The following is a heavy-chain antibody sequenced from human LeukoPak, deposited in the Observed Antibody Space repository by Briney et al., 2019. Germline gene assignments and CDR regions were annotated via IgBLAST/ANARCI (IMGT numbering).Heavy chain of an antibody. Sequence: PGGSLRLSCAASGFTVSSNFMSWVRQPPGKGLEWVSVIYRGGSTYYADAVKGRFTISRENSKNTLYLQMNSLGAEDTAVYYCARGEWATVVTLDSWGQGTLVTVSS. CDR3: ARGEWATVVTLDS. D-gene: IGHD4-23*01. CDR2: IYRGGST. CDR1: GFTVSSNF. J-gene: IGHJ4*02. V-gene: IGHV3-66*01.